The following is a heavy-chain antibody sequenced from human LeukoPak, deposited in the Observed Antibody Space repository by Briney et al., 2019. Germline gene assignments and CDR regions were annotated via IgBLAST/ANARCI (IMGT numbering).Heavy chain of an antibody. J-gene: IGHJ4*02. D-gene: IGHD1-26*01. Sequence: NSSETLSLTCTVSGGSISSYYWSWIRQPPGKGLEWVGDIYYGGSTNYNPSLKSRVTISVDTSKNQFSLKLTSVTAADTAVYYCARHFRPEAVGATRGFDYWGQGTLVTVSS. V-gene: IGHV4-59*08. CDR3: ARHFRPEAVGATRGFDY. CDR1: GGSISSYY. CDR2: IYYGGST.